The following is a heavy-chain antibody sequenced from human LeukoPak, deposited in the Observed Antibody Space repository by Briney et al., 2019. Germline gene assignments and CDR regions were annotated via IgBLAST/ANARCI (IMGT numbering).Heavy chain of an antibody. D-gene: IGHD4-11*01. Sequence: SQTLSLTCTVSGGSISSGTYYWSRIRQPAGKGLEWIGRIYTHGTTNYNPSLKSRVTISVDTSKNQFSLKLSSVTAADTAVYYCARGYSNYALDYWGQGTLVTVSS. V-gene: IGHV4-61*02. CDR3: ARGYSNYALDY. CDR2: IYTHGTT. J-gene: IGHJ4*02. CDR1: GGSISSGTYY.